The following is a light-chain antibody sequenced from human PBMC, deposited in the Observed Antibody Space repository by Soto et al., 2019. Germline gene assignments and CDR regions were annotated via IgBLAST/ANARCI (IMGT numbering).Light chain of an antibody. CDR2: GAS. Sequence: EIVLTQSPGTLSLSPGERATLSCRASQSVSSSYLAWYQQKPGLAPRLLIYGASSRATGIPDRFSGSGSGTDFTLTISRLEPEDFAVYYCQLYGYSPLYTFGQGTKLEIK. CDR3: QLYGYSPLYT. J-gene: IGKJ2*01. V-gene: IGKV3-20*01. CDR1: QSVSSSY.